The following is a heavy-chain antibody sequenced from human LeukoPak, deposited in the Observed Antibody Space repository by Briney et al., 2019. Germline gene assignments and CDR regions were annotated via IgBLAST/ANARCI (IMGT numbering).Heavy chain of an antibody. V-gene: IGHV1-69*04. CDR2: IIPIFGIA. J-gene: IGHJ4*02. D-gene: IGHD5-24*01. CDR3: ARAVEMATIGGNYYFDY. CDR1: GGAFSSYA. Sequence: SVKVSCKASGGAFSSYAISWVRQAPGQGLEWMGRIIPIFGIANYAQKFQGRVTITADNSTSTAYMELSSLRSEDTAVYYCARAVEMATIGGNYYFDYWGQGTLVTVSS.